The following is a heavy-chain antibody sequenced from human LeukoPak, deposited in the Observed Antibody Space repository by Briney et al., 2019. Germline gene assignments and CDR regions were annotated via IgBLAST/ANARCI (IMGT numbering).Heavy chain of an antibody. V-gene: IGHV1-2*02. Sequence: ASVKVSCKASGYTFVDYYMHWVRQAPGQGLEWMGWIHPNSGATNSAQEFQGRVTMTRDTSISTAYMDLSRLRSDDTAVYYCARGTRIAAAGIDYWGQGTLVTVSS. J-gene: IGHJ4*02. D-gene: IGHD6-13*01. CDR3: ARGTRIAAAGIDY. CDR2: IHPNSGAT. CDR1: GYTFVDYY.